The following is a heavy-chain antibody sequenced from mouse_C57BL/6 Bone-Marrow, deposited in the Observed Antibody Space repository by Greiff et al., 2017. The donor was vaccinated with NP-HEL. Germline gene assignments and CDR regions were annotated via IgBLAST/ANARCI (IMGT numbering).Heavy chain of an antibody. D-gene: IGHD3-3*01. Sequence: VQLQQSGAELVRPGASVTLSCKASGYTFTDYEMHWVKQTPVHGLEWIGAIDPETGGTAYNQKFKGKAILTADKSSSTAYMELRSLTSEDAAVYYCTTPLGKKDYWGQGTTLTVSS. CDR2: IDPETGGT. CDR1: GYTFTDYE. J-gene: IGHJ2*01. CDR3: TTPLGKKDY. V-gene: IGHV1-15*01.